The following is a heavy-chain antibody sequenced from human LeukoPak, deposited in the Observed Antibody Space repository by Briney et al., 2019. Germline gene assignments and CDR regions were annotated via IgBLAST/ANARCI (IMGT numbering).Heavy chain of an antibody. CDR3: ARGCSSTSCLYYYYYGMDV. J-gene: IGHJ6*02. D-gene: IGHD2-2*01. Sequence: ASVKVSCMASGYTFTSYGISWVRQAPGQGLEWMGWISAYNGNTNYAQKLQGRVTMTTDTSTSTAYMELRSLRSDDTAVYYCARGCSSTSCLYYYYYGMDVWGQGTTVTVSS. CDR2: ISAYNGNT. CDR1: GYTFTSYG. V-gene: IGHV1-18*01.